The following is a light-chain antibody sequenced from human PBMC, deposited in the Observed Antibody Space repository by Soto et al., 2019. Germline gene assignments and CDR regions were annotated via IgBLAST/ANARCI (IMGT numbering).Light chain of an antibody. Sequence: LTQPASVSGSPGQSITISCTGTGSDLAIYNYVSWYQQQPGKAPKLMIYQVTNRPSGVSNRFSGSRSGNTASLTISGLQAEDEADYYCSSYTDSSNYVFGTGTKAPS. CDR2: QVT. V-gene: IGLV2-14*01. CDR1: GSDLAIYNY. CDR3: SSYTDSSNYV. J-gene: IGLJ1*01.